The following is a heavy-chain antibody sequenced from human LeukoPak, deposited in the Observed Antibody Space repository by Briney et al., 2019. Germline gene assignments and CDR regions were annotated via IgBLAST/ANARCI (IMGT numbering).Heavy chain of an antibody. CDR2: IIPIFGTA. J-gene: IGHJ4*02. CDR3: ARSTYYYDGSGLHFDY. Sequence: SVKVSCKASGGTFSSYAISWVRQAPGQGLEWMGGIIPIFGTANYAQKFQGRVTITADESTSTAYMELSSLRSEDTAVYYCARSTYYYDGSGLHFDYWGQGTLVTASS. V-gene: IGHV1-69*13. D-gene: IGHD3-22*01. CDR1: GGTFSSYA.